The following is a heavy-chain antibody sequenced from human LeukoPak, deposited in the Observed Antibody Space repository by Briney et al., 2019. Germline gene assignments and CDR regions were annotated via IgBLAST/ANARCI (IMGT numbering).Heavy chain of an antibody. J-gene: IGHJ3*02. CDR1: GGSFSGYF. Sequence: SETLSLTCAVYGGSFSGYFWSWIRQPPGKGLEWIGYIYHSGSTYYNPSLKSRVTISVDRSKNQFSLKLSSVTAADTAVYYCARVSGSAFDIWGQGTMVTVSS. V-gene: IGHV4-34*01. CDR2: IYHSGST. D-gene: IGHD3-10*01. CDR3: ARVSGSAFDI.